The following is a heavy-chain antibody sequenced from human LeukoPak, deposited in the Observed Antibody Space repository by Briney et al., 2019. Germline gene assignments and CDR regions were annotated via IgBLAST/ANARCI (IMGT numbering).Heavy chain of an antibody. CDR3: ARGDYDFWRSYQSYNWFDP. V-gene: IGHV1-2*02. CDR1: GYTFTGYY. D-gene: IGHD3-3*01. J-gene: IGHJ5*02. CDR2: INPARGGT. Sequence: ASVKVSCKASGYTFTGYYIHWVRQAPEQGLGWMGWINPARGGTKYAQNFHDRVTMTRDTSVTTAYMELSRLRPDDTAVYYCARGDYDFWRSYQSYNWFDPWGQGTLVTVSS.